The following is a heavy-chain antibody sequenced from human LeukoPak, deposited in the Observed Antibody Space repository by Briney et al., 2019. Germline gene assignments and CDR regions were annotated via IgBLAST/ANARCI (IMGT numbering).Heavy chain of an antibody. Sequence: GASVKVSCKASGYTFTSYAMHWVRQAPGQRLEWMGWINAGNGNTKYSQKFQGRVTITRDTSASTAYMELSSLRSEDTAVYYCARDRRIQLWLLDYWGQGTLVTVSS. CDR2: INAGNGNT. V-gene: IGHV1-3*01. D-gene: IGHD5-18*01. J-gene: IGHJ4*02. CDR3: ARDRRIQLWLLDY. CDR1: GYTFTSYA.